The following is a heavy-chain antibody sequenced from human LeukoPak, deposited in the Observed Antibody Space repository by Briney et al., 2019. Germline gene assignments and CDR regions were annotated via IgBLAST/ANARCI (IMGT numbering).Heavy chain of an antibody. CDR3: ARRGSGRGGLFYY. CDR2: IKHSGST. V-gene: IGHV4-34*01. CDR1: GGSFSGYY. J-gene: IGHJ4*02. Sequence: SETLSLTCAVYGGSFSGYYWSWIRQPPGKGLEWIGEIKHSGSTNYNPSLKSRVTISVDTSQNQFSLKLSSVTAADTAVYYCARRGSGRGGLFYYWGQGTLVTVSS. D-gene: IGHD3-16*01.